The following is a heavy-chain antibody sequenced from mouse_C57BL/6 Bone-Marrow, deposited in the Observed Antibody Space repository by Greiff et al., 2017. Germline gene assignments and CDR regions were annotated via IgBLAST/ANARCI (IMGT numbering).Heavy chain of an antibody. J-gene: IGHJ3*01. CDR2: INPNNGGT. CDR3: ASPCSRSSRWFAY. V-gene: IGHV1-26*01. CDR1: GYTFTDYY. Sequence: EVQLQQSGPELVKPGASVKISCKASGYTFTDYYMNWVKQSHGKSLEWIGDINPNNGGTSYNQKFKGKATLTVDKSSSTAYMELRSLTSEDSAVYYCASPCSRSSRWFAYWGQGTLVTVSA. D-gene: IGHD1-3*01.